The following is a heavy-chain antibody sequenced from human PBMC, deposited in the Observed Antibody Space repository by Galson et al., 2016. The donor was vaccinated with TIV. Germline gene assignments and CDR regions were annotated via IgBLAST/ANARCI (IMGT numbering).Heavy chain of an antibody. Sequence: TLSLTCTVSGGSVSGGSYYWSWIRQPAGKGLEWIGRIYTSGNTHYNPSLKSRVTISVDTSKNQFSLRLSAVTAADSAMYYCARTAYCAGDCLQVGFDSWGQGILVTVSS. V-gene: IGHV4-61*02. CDR1: GGSVSGGSYY. J-gene: IGHJ4*02. CDR3: ARTAYCAGDCLQVGFDS. D-gene: IGHD2-21*01. CDR2: IYTSGNT.